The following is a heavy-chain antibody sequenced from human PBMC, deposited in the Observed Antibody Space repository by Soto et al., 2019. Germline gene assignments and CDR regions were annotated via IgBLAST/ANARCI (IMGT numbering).Heavy chain of an antibody. Sequence: PSETLSLTCTVSGGSVSSGSYYWSWIRQPPGKGLEWIGYIYYSGSTNYNPSLKSRVTISVDTSKNQFSLKLSSVTAADTAVYYCARDKRGYSYGLDYWGKGTLVTVSS. J-gene: IGHJ4*02. D-gene: IGHD5-18*01. CDR1: GGSVSSGSYY. CDR3: ARDKRGYSYGLDY. CDR2: IYYSGST. V-gene: IGHV4-61*01.